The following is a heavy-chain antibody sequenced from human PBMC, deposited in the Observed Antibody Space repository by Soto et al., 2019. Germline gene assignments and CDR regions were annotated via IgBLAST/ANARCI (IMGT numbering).Heavy chain of an antibody. Sequence: PSETLSLTCAVYGGSFSGYYCILIRQPPGKGLEWIVEINHSGSTNYNPSLKSRVTISVDTSKNQFSLKLSSVTAADTAVYYCARASSSDIDYWGQGTLVTVSS. CDR3: ARASSSDIDY. D-gene: IGHD2-2*01. J-gene: IGHJ4*02. V-gene: IGHV4-34*01. CDR2: INHSGST. CDR1: GGSFSGYY.